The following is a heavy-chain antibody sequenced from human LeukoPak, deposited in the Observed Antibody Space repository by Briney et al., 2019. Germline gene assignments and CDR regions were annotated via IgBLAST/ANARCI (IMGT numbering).Heavy chain of an antibody. D-gene: IGHD3-10*01. Sequence: GGSLRLSCAASGFTVSSTYMSWVRQAPGKGLEWVSLIFSGGETYSADSVKGRFAISKDNSKNTLHLQMNSLRVEDTAMYYCARDTDYYGSGRQGYFDHWGQGTLVTVSS. V-gene: IGHV3-66*01. CDR1: GFTVSSTY. CDR2: IFSGGET. CDR3: ARDTDYYGSGRQGYFDH. J-gene: IGHJ1*01.